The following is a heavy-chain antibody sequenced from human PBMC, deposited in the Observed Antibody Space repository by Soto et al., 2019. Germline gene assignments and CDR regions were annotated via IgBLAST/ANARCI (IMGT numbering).Heavy chain of an antibody. Sequence: QVQLVESGGGVVQPGRSLRLSCAASGFTFRTYGMHWVRQAPGKGLEWVAVISYDGSNKYFADSVKGRFTISRDNSKNTLYLQMNSLRAEDTAVYYCAKDYYIVREQGYYYMDVWGKGTTVTVSS. V-gene: IGHV3-30*18. CDR2: ISYDGSNK. CDR3: AKDYYIVREQGYYYMDV. CDR1: GFTFRTYG. D-gene: IGHD2-8*01. J-gene: IGHJ6*03.